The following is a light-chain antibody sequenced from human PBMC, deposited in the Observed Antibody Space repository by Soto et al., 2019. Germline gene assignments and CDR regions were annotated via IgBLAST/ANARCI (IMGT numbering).Light chain of an antibody. CDR1: QSVSRSY. CDR3: QQYGSSPTWT. V-gene: IGKV3-20*01. CDR2: GAS. J-gene: IGKJ1*01. Sequence: EIVLTQSPGILSLSPGERATLSCRASQSVSRSYLAWYQQKPGQAPRLLIYGASSRATGIPDRFSGSGSGTDFTLTISRLEPEDFAVYYGQQYGSSPTWTFGQGTKVDIK.